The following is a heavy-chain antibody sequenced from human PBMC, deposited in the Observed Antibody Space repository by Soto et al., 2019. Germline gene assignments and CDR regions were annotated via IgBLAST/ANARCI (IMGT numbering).Heavy chain of an antibody. Sequence: EVQLLESGGGLVQPGGSLGLSCAASGLPFSTYAMAWVRQAPGKGLEWVSSISASGGSTHYADSVKGRFIISRDNSKTTLYLQMDSLRVEDTAVYYCARRPAQSNTWGQGTLVTVSS. CDR3: ARRPAQSNT. J-gene: IGHJ5*02. V-gene: IGHV3-23*01. CDR2: ISASGGST. CDR1: GLPFSTYA.